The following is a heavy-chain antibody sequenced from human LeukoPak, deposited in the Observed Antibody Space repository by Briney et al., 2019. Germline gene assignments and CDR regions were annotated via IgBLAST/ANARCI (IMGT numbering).Heavy chain of an antibody. D-gene: IGHD6-13*01. Sequence: PSETLSLTCAVYDGSFSGFYWTWIRQSPGKGLEWIGEINHSGTTYLNPSLKSRVSISVDTSKNQFSLKLSSVTAADTAVYYCARVRFSSSWSRRDAFDIWGQGTMVTVSS. CDR2: INHSGTT. CDR3: ARVRFSSSWSRRDAFDI. V-gene: IGHV4-34*01. CDR1: DGSFSGFY. J-gene: IGHJ3*02.